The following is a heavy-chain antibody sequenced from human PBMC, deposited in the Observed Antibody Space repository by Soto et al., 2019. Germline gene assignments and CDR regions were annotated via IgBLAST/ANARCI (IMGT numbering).Heavy chain of an antibody. J-gene: IGHJ6*02. CDR3: ATELTTVTRRYYYYGMDV. CDR2: FDPEDGET. V-gene: IGHV1-24*01. D-gene: IGHD4-4*01. Sequence: ASVKVSCKVSGYTLTELSMHWVRQAPGKGLEWMGGFDPEDGETIYAQKFQGRVTMTEDTSTDTAYMELSSLRSEDTAVYYCATELTTVTRRYYYYGMDVWGQGTTVTVSS. CDR1: GYTLTELS.